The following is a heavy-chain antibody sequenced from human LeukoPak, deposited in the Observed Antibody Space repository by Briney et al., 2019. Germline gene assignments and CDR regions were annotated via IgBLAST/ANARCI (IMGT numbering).Heavy chain of an antibody. CDR3: TRDGATGFDY. V-gene: IGHV3-49*04. CDR1: GFTFSSYA. CDR2: IRTKAYGGTT. D-gene: IGHD1-14*01. J-gene: IGHJ4*02. Sequence: GGSLRLSCEASGFTFSSYAMSWVRQAPGKGLEWVGFIRTKAYGGTTEYAASVKGRFTISRDDSKNIAYLQMNSLKTEDTAVYYCTRDGATGFDYWGQGTLVTVSS.